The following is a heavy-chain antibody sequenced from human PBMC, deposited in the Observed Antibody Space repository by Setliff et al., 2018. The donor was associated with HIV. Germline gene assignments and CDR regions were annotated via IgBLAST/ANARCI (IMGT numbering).Heavy chain of an antibody. CDR1: GFTFSSYS. CDR2: ISSSSSTI. D-gene: IGHD3-22*01. CDR3: ARASSYYYDSSGYSSYFDY. Sequence: RLSCAASGFTFSSYSMNWVRQAPGKGLEWVSYISSSSSTIYYADSVKGRFTISRDNAKNPLYLQMNSLRAEDTAVYYCARASSYYYDSSGYSSYFDYWGQGTLVTVSS. V-gene: IGHV3-48*04. J-gene: IGHJ4*02.